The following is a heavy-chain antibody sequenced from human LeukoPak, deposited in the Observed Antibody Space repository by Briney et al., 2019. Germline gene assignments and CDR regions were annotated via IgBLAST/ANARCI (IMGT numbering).Heavy chain of an antibody. CDR3: ARSVVSYYYYGMDV. J-gene: IGHJ6*02. D-gene: IGHD5/OR15-5a*01. CDR2: IKQDGSEK. Sequence: GGSLRLSCAASGFTFSSYWMSWVRQAPGKGLEWVANIKQDGSEKYYADSVKGRFTISRDNAKNSLYLQMNSLRAEDTAVYYCARSVVSYYYYGMDVWGQGTTVTVSS. CDR1: GFTFSSYW. V-gene: IGHV3-7*01.